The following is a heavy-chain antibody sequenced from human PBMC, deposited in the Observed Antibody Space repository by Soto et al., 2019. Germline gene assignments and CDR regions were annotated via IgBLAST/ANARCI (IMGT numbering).Heavy chain of an antibody. V-gene: IGHV3-13*01. CDR2: IGTAGDT. Sequence: GGSLRLSCAASGFTFSSYDMHWVRQATGKGLEWVSAIGTAGDTYYPGSVKGRFTISRENAKNSLYLQMNSLRAGDTAVYYCARWGGSYPDRNWYYGVDVWGQGATVTVSS. D-gene: IGHD1-26*01. CDR3: ARWGGSYPDRNWYYGVDV. CDR1: GFTFSSYD. J-gene: IGHJ6*02.